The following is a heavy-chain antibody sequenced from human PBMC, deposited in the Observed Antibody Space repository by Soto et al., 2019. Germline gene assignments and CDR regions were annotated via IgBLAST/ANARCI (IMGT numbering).Heavy chain of an antibody. Sequence: QVQLQESGPGLVKPSETLSLTCAVSGASISTYYWSWIRQPAGKGLEWIGRIYTSGSTNYSPSLRSRVTLSVDTSKNQFSLKLRSVTAADTAVYYCARDQACGGGDCTLEGWFDPWGQGTLVTVSS. D-gene: IGHD2-21*02. CDR2: IYTSGST. V-gene: IGHV4-4*07. CDR1: GASISTYY. J-gene: IGHJ5*02. CDR3: ARDQACGGGDCTLEGWFDP.